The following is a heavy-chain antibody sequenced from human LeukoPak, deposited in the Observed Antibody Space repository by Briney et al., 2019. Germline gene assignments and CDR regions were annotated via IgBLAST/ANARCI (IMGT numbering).Heavy chain of an antibody. V-gene: IGHV1-18*01. CDR3: ARAANKGYCSSTSCYTDNYYYYGMDV. Sequence: ASVKVSCKASGSPFTSIVSAGGRRALGQGLGGWGWFSVKNVNTNNPRKLQGRVTMTTDTSTSTAYMELRSLRSDDTAVYYCARAANKGYCSSTSCYTDNYYYYGMDVWGQGTTVTVSS. D-gene: IGHD2-2*02. CDR1: GSPFTSIV. J-gene: IGHJ6*02. CDR2: FSVKNVNT.